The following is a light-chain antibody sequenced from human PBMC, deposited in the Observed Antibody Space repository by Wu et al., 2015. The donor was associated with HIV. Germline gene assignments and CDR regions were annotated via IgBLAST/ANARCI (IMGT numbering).Light chain of an antibody. J-gene: IGKJ3*01. CDR2: DAS. V-gene: IGKV3-11*01. CDR1: QSVSSY. CDR3: QQRTNWPLT. Sequence: EIVLTQSPATLSLSPGERATLSCRASQSVSSYLAWYQQKPGQAPRLLIYDASNRATGIPARFSGSGSGTGFTLTISSLGPEDFAVYYCQQRTNWPLTFGPGTKVDIK.